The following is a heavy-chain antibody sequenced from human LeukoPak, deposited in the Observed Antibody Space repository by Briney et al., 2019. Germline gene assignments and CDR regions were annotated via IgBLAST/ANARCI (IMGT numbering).Heavy chain of an antibody. Sequence: SETLSLTCTVSGGSISSYYWSWIRQPPGKGLEWIGYIYYSGSTNCNPSLKSRVTISVDTSKNQFSLKLSSVTAADTAVYYCARRTGDHLDYWGQGTLVTVSS. D-gene: IGHD7-27*01. J-gene: IGHJ4*02. CDR3: ARRTGDHLDY. CDR1: GGSISSYY. CDR2: IYYSGST. V-gene: IGHV4-59*08.